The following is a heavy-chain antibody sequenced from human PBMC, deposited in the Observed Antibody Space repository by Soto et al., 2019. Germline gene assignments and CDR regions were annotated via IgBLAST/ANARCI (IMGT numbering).Heavy chain of an antibody. CDR3: AKDSGVVVDHQNNWFDP. D-gene: IGHD2-2*01. CDR1: GFTFSSYA. J-gene: IGHJ5*02. CDR2: ISGSGGST. Sequence: GGSLRLSCAASGFTFSSYAMSWVRQAPGKMQKWVSAISGSGGSTYYADYVKGKFTISRANSKKTMYLQMNSLIAEDTAVFFCAKDSGVVVDHQNNWFDPWGQGTLVTVSS. V-gene: IGHV3-23*01.